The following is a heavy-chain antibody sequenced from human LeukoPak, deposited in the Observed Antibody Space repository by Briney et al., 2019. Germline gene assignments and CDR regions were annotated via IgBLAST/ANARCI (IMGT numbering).Heavy chain of an antibody. CDR1: GYTFTSYD. CDR2: MNPNSGNT. D-gene: IGHD2-2*02. Sequence: GASVKVSCKASGYTFTSYDINWVRQATGQGLEWMGWMNPNSGNTGYAQKFQGRVTMTRNTSISTAYMELSSLRSEDTAVYYCARTLNSSSTSCYKNYYGMDVWGQGTTVTVSS. V-gene: IGHV1-8*01. CDR3: ARTLNSSSTSCYKNYYGMDV. J-gene: IGHJ6*02.